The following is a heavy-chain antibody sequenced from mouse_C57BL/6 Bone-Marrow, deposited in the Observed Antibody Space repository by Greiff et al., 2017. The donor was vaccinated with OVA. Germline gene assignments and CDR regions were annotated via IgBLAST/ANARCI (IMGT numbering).Heavy chain of an antibody. CDR1: GYAFSSSW. D-gene: IGHD2-3*01. J-gene: IGHJ2*01. V-gene: IGHV1-82*01. Sequence: VQRVESGPELVKPGASVKISCKASGYAFSSSWMNWVKQRPGKGLEWIGRIYPGDGDTNYNGKFKGKATLTADTSSSTAYMQLSSLTSEDSAVYFGARHEDGYYASYFDYWGQGTTLTVSS. CDR2: IYPGDGDT. CDR3: ARHEDGYYASYFDY.